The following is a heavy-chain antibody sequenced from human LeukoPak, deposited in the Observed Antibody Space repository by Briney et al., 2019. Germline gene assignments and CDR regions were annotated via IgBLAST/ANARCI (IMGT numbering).Heavy chain of an antibody. J-gene: IGHJ6*02. CDR3: ARGNIAVTGPGVFYYYGMDV. D-gene: IGHD6-19*01. CDR1: RGSIISYY. CDR2: VFHTGST. V-gene: IGHV4-59*01. Sequence: PSETLSLTCTASRGSIISYYWGWIRQSPGKGLEWIGYVFHTGSTNYNPSLRSRVTMTVDTSRSQFSLEVRSVTAADTGVYFCARGNIAVTGPGVFYYYGMDVWGQGTTVTVSS.